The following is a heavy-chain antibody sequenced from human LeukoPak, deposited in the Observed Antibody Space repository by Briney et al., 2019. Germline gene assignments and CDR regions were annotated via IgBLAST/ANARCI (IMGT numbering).Heavy chain of an antibody. D-gene: IGHD3-22*01. J-gene: IGHJ4*02. CDR2: IYYSGST. CDR1: GGSFSTYY. V-gene: IGHV4-59*01. Sequence: PSETLSLTCTVSGGSFSTYYWSWIREPPGKGLEWMGYIYYSGSTNYNPSLKSRVTISVDMSKNQFSLKLSSVTAADTAVYYCARAWDYYDSRGFYLRYFDYWGQGTLVTVSS. CDR3: ARAWDYYDSRGFYLRYFDY.